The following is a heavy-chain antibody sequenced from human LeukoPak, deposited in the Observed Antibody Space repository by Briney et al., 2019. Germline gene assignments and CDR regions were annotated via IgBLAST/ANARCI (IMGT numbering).Heavy chain of an antibody. Sequence: PSETLSLTCTVSGGSISSYYWSWIRQSAGKGLEWIGRIYTSGSTNYNPSFKSRVTMSVDTSKNQFSLKLSSVIAADTAVYYCARHYDFWSGFDYWGQGTLVTVSS. CDR2: IYTSGST. J-gene: IGHJ4*02. D-gene: IGHD3-3*01. CDR3: ARHYDFWSGFDY. V-gene: IGHV4-4*07. CDR1: GGSISSYY.